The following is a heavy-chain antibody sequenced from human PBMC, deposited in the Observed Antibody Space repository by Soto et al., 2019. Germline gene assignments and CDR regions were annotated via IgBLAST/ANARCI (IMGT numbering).Heavy chain of an antibody. CDR2: ISGSGGST. CDR1: GFTFSSYA. J-gene: IGHJ4*02. V-gene: IGHV3-23*01. Sequence: EVQLLESGGGLVQPGGSLRLSCAASGFTFSSYAMSWVRQAPGKGLEWVSAISGSGGSTYYADSVKGRFTISRDNSKNTLYLQMNRLRAEDTAVYYCAKDLMVSIAVVALYYFDYWGQGTLVTVSS. D-gene: IGHD6-19*01. CDR3: AKDLMVSIAVVALYYFDY.